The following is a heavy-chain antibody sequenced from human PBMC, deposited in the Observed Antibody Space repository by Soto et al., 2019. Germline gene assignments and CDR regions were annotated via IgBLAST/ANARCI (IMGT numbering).Heavy chain of an antibody. CDR1: GGSVSSGDYY. Sequence: SETLSLTCTVSGGSVSSGDYYWSWIRQPPGKGLEWIGYIYYSGSTNYNPSLKSRVSISLDTSKNQFSLRLTSVTAADTDVYYCARIPVDTYMINWFDPWGQGPLATAPQ. CDR3: ARIPVDTYMINWFDP. J-gene: IGHJ5*02. CDR2: IYYSGST. D-gene: IGHD5-18*01. V-gene: IGHV4-61*08.